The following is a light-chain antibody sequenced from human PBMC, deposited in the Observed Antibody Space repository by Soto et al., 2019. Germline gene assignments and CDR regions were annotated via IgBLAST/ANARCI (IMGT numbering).Light chain of an antibody. CDR2: DDN. CDR1: SSDVGSYNL. J-gene: IGLJ3*02. V-gene: IGLV2-23*01. CDR3: CSYAGTSTV. Sequence: QSALTQPASVSGSPGQSITISCTGNSSDVGSYNLVSWYQQHPGKAPKLIIYDDNKRLSGVSNLFSGSKSGNTASLTISGLQAEDEADYYCCSYAGTSTVFGGGTKLTVL.